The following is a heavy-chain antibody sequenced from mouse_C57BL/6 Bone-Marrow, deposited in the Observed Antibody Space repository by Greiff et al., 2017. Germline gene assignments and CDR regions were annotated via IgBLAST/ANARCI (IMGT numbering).Heavy chain of an antibody. CDR3: ASYGYDGRGAWFAY. Sequence: VKVVESGPGLVAPSQSLSITCTVSGFSLTSYGVDWVRQSPGKGLEWLGVIWGVGSTNYNSALKSRLSISKDNSKSQVFLKMNSLQTDDTAMYCCASYGYDGRGAWFAYWGQGTLVTVSA. D-gene: IGHD2-2*01. V-gene: IGHV2-6*01. J-gene: IGHJ3*01. CDR2: IWGVGST. CDR1: GFSLTSYG.